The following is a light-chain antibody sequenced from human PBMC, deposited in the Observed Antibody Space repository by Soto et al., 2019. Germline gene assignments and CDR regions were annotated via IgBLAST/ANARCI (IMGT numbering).Light chain of an antibody. V-gene: IGKV3-20*01. CDR1: QSVSSNY. CDR2: GAS. J-gene: IGKJ2*01. Sequence: EIVLTQSPGTLSLSPGERATLSCRASQSVSSNYLAWYQQKPGQAPRLLIYGASRGAAGIPDRFSGSGSGTNFTLTISRLEPEDFAVYFCQQYRRSPMFTFAQGTKLEVK. CDR3: QQYRRSPMFT.